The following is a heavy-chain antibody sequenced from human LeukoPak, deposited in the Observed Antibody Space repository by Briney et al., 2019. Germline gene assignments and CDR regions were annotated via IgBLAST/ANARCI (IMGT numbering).Heavy chain of an antibody. CDR1: GHSVTSYW. V-gene: IGHV5-10-1*01. Sequence: GESLRISCKGSGHSVTSYWISRVRQMPGIGLEWMGRIDPSDSYTNYSPSFQGHVTISADKSNSTAYLQWSSLKASDTAIYYCARRGYYYYGMDVWGQGTTVTVSS. D-gene: IGHD3-10*01. CDR2: IDPSDSYT. J-gene: IGHJ6*02. CDR3: ARRGYYYYGMDV.